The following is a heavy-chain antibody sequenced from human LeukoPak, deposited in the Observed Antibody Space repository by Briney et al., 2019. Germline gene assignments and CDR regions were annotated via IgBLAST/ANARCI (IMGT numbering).Heavy chain of an antibody. V-gene: IGHV3-23*01. CDR3: AKEGADIVVVPAAENWFDP. CDR1: GFTFSSYA. Sequence: GGSLRLSCAVSGFTFSSYAMSWVRQAPGKGLEWVSAISGSGGSTYYADSVKDRFTISRDNSKNTLYLQMNSLRAEDTAVYYCAKEGADIVVVPAAENWFDPWGQGTLVTVSS. D-gene: IGHD2-2*01. J-gene: IGHJ5*02. CDR2: ISGSGGST.